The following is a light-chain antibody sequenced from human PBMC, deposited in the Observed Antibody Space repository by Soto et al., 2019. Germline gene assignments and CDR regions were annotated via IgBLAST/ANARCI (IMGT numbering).Light chain of an antibody. CDR1: QSISRW. Sequence: IQLHHSPSTLSASVGDRVTITCRASQSISRWVAWYQQRPGKAPILLIYDASTLENGVPSRFSGSGSGTEFTLTIRSLQPDDFATYYCQQHDSYPYTFGQGTKVDIK. CDR2: DAS. CDR3: QQHDSYPYT. V-gene: IGKV1-5*01. J-gene: IGKJ2*01.